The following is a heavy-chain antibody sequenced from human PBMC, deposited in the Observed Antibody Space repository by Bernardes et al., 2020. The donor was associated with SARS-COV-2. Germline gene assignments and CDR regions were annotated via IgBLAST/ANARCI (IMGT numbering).Heavy chain of an antibody. D-gene: IGHD3-10*01. J-gene: IGHJ4*02. Sequence: ASVKVSCKVSGYTFTELSINWVRQAPGKGLEWMGGFDPEDGETIYAQKFQGRVTMTADTSTDTAYMELSSLRSEDTAVYYCATGTAYYGSGRLFFWGQGTLVTVSS. CDR3: ATGTAYYGSGRLFF. CDR2: FDPEDGET. CDR1: GYTFTELS. V-gene: IGHV1-24*01.